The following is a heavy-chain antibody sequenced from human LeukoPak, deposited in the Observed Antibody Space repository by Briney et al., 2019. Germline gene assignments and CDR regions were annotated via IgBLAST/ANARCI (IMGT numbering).Heavy chain of an antibody. Sequence: GGSLRLSCVASGFTFSSYWMSWVRQAPGKGLEWVSSISSSSSYIYYADSVKGRFTISRDNAKNSLYLQMNSLRAEDTAVYYCARDPRGDYVFDYWGQGTLVTVSS. D-gene: IGHD4-17*01. V-gene: IGHV3-21*01. CDR1: GFTFSSYW. J-gene: IGHJ4*02. CDR2: ISSSSSYI. CDR3: ARDPRGDYVFDY.